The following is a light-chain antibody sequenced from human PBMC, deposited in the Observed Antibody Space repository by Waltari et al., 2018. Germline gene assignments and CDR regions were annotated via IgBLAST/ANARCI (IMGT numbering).Light chain of an antibody. CDR1: GPNIGAGYD. CDR2: GST. V-gene: IGLV1-40*01. CDR3: QSYDTSLRVV. J-gene: IGLJ3*02. Sequence: QSVLTQPPSVSGAPGQRVTISCTGSGPNIGAGYDVPWYQQLPRAAPKLLIYGSTSRPLGVPDRFFGSTSGTSASLAITGLQAEDDADYYCQSYDTSLRVVFGGGTKLTVL.